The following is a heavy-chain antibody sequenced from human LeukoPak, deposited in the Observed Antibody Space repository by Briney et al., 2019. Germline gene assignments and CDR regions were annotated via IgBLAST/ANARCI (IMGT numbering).Heavy chain of an antibody. CDR2: IKSKTDGGTT. V-gene: IGHV3-15*01. CDR1: GFTFSNAW. Sequence: PGGSLRLSCAASGFTFSNAWMSWVRQAPGKGLEWVGRIKSKTDGGTTDYAAPVKGRFTISRDDSKNTLYLQMNSLKTEDTAVYYCTTVSYGYDLWSGYLEYYMDVWGKGTTVTVSS. CDR3: TTVSYGYDLWSGYLEYYMDV. D-gene: IGHD3-3*01. J-gene: IGHJ6*03.